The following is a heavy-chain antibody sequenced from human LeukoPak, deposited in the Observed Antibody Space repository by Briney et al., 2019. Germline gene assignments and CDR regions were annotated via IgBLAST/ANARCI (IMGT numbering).Heavy chain of an antibody. CDR3: AGSWYVRYYFDY. CDR2: ISGSGGST. Sequence: PGGSLRLSCAASGFTFSSYAMSWVRQAPGKGLEWVSAISGSGGSTYYADSVKGRFTISRDNSKNTLYLQMNSLRAEDTAVYYCAGSWYVRYYFDYWGHGTLVTVSS. V-gene: IGHV3-23*01. J-gene: IGHJ4*01. CDR1: GFTFSSYA. D-gene: IGHD6-13*01.